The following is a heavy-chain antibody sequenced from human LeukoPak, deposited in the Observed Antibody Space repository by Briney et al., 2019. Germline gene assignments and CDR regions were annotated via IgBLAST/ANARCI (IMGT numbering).Heavy chain of an antibody. CDR3: ATVTSHYYFDY. CDR2: IYYSGST. D-gene: IGHD4-17*01. CDR1: GGSISSYY. Sequence: SETLSLTCTVSGGSISSYYWSWIRQPPGKGLEWIGYIYYSGSTNYNPSLKSRVTISVDTSKNQFSLKLSPVTAADTAVYYCATVTSHYYFDYWGQGTLVTVSS. V-gene: IGHV4-59*01. J-gene: IGHJ4*02.